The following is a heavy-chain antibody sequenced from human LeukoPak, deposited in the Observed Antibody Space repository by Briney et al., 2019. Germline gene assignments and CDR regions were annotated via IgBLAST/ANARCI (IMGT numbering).Heavy chain of an antibody. CDR1: GGSFSGYY. CDR2: INHSGST. CDR3: ARVVDTAMVTNHDAFDI. V-gene: IGHV4-34*01. Sequence: SETLSPTCAVYGGSFSGYYWSWIRQPPGKGLEWIGEINHSGSTNYNPSLKSRVTISVDTSKNQFSLKLSSVTAADTAVYYCARVVDTAMVTNHDAFDIWGQGTMVTVSS. J-gene: IGHJ3*02. D-gene: IGHD5-18*01.